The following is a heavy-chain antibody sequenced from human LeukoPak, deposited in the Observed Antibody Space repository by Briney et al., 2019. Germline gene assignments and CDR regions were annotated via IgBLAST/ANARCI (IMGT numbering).Heavy chain of an antibody. Sequence: ASVKVSCKASGYTFTSYYMHWVRQAPGQGLEWMGIINPSGGSTSYAQKFQGGVTMTRDTSTSTVYMELSSLRSEDTAVYYCARDPRPPQLAYCGGDCYSNWFDPWGQGTLVTVSS. V-gene: IGHV1-46*01. J-gene: IGHJ5*02. CDR2: INPSGGST. D-gene: IGHD2-21*02. CDR1: GYTFTSYY. CDR3: ARDPRPPQLAYCGGDCYSNWFDP.